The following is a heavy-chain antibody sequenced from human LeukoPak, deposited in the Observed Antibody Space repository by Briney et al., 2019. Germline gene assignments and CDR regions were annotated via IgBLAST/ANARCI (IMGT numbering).Heavy chain of an antibody. J-gene: IGHJ6*03. CDR2: IIPIFGTA. D-gene: IGHD3-16*01. CDR3: ARGGGATWYYYYMDV. V-gene: IGHV1-69*05. CDR1: GGTLSSYA. Sequence: SVKVSCKASGGTLSSYAISWVRQAPGQGLEWMGGIIPIFGTANYAQKFQGRVTITTDESTSTAYMELSSLRSEDTAVYYCARGGGATWYYYYMDVWGKGTTVTVSS.